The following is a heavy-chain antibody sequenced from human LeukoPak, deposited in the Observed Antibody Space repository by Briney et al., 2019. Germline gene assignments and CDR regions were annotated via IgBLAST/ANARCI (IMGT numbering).Heavy chain of an antibody. CDR3: ARGYCSSTSCSDYFDY. D-gene: IGHD2-2*01. V-gene: IGHV1-69*01. CDR1: GGTFSSYA. CDR2: IIPIIGTA. Sequence: VASVKVSCKASGGTFSSYAISWVRQAPGQGLEWMGGIIPIIGTANYAQKFQGRVTITADESTSTAYMELSSLRSEDTAVYYCARGYCSSTSCSDYFDYWGQGTLVTVSS. J-gene: IGHJ4*02.